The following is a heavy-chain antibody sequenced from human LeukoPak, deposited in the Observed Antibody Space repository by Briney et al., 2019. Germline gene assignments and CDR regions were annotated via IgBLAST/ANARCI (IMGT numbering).Heavy chain of an antibody. D-gene: IGHD1-26*01. CDR3: AKDLDTTNGG. CDR2: ISYDGSNK. J-gene: IGHJ4*02. Sequence: QAGGSLRLSCAASGFTFSSYAMHWVRQAPGKGLEWVAVISYDGSNKYYADSVKGRFTISRDNSKNTLYLQMNSLRAEDTAVYYCAKDLDTTNGGGGQGTLVTVSS. CDR1: GFTFSSYA. V-gene: IGHV3-30-3*01.